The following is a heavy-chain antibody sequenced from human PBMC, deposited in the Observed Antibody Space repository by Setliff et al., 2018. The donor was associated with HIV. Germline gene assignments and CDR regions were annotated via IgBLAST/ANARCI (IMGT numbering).Heavy chain of an antibody. Sequence: SETLSLTCTVSGDSISTDYWTWIRQPPGKGLEWIGEINHSGSTNYNPSLKSRVAISVDTSKNQFSLKLSSVTAADTSVYYYARAYFGSGIYYWGQGTLVTVSS. D-gene: IGHD3-10*01. CDR3: ARAYFGSGIYY. J-gene: IGHJ4*02. V-gene: IGHV4-34*01. CDR1: GDSISTDY. CDR2: INHSGST.